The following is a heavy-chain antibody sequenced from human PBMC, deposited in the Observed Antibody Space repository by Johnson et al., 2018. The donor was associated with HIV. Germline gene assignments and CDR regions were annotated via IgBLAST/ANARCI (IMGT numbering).Heavy chain of an antibody. CDR3: ARDSGQQLADAFDI. CDR1: GFTFDDYG. Sequence: VQLVESGGGVVRPGDSLRLSCVASGFTFDDYGMNWVRLVPGKGLEWVAGINWNSGRTGSADSLKGRFTISRDNAKNSLYLQMNSLRAEDTAVYYCARDSGQQLADAFDIWGQGTMVTVSS. V-gene: IGHV3-20*04. J-gene: IGHJ3*02. CDR2: INWNSGRT. D-gene: IGHD6-6*01.